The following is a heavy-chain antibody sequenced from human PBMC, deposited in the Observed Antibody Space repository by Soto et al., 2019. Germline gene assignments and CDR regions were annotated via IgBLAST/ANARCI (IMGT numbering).Heavy chain of an antibody. V-gene: IGHV5-10-1*01. CDR2: IDPSDSYT. J-gene: IGHJ6*02. CDR3: ARRYCSSTSCLWGNYYYYGMDV. Sequence: LGESLKISCKGSGYSFTSYWISWVRQMPGKGLEWMGRIDPSDSYTNYSPSFQGHVTISADKSISTAYLQWSSLKASDTAMYYCARRYCSSTSCLWGNYYYYGMDVWGQGTTVTVSS. D-gene: IGHD2-2*01. CDR1: GYSFTSYW.